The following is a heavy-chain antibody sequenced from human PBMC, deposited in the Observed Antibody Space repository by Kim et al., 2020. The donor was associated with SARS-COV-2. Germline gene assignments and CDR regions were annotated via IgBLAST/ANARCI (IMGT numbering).Heavy chain of an antibody. V-gene: IGHV1-58*01. J-gene: IGHJ4*02. CDR1: GFTFTSSA. Sequence: SVKVSCKASGFTFTSSAVQWVRQARGQRLEWIGWIVVGSGNTNYAQKFQERVTITRDMSTSTAYMELSSLRSEDTAVYYCAAPASVGATKLPFDYWGQGTLVTVSS. CDR2: IVVGSGNT. D-gene: IGHD1-26*01. CDR3: AAPASVGATKLPFDY.